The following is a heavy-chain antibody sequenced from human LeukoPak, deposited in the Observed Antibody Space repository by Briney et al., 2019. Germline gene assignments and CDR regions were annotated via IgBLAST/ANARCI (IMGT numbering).Heavy chain of an antibody. Sequence: GGSLRLSCAASGFTFSSYGMHWVRQAPGKGLVWVSRINSDGSSTSYADSVKGRFTISRDNSKNTLYLQMNSLRAEDTAVYYCASSKGTYYYGSGSNSPIDYWGQGTLVTVSS. D-gene: IGHD3-10*01. J-gene: IGHJ4*02. CDR3: ASSKGTYYYGSGSNSPIDY. CDR1: GFTFSSYG. CDR2: INSDGSST. V-gene: IGHV3-74*01.